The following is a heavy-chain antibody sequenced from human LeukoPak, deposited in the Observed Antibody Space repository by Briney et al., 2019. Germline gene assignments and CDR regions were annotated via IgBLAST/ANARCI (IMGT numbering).Heavy chain of an antibody. CDR2: IFDSGST. V-gene: IGHV4-39*07. CDR1: GGSISTSSYY. D-gene: IGHD6-13*01. CDR3: ARVVGLTGYSSSWYSGYYYYMDV. J-gene: IGHJ6*03. Sequence: KSSETLSLTCTVSGGSISTSSYYWGWVRQPPGKGLEWIGKIFDSGSTYYSPSLKSRVTISLDTSRNQFSLKLNSVTAADTAVYYCARVVGLTGYSSSWYSGYYYYMDVWGKGTTVTVSS.